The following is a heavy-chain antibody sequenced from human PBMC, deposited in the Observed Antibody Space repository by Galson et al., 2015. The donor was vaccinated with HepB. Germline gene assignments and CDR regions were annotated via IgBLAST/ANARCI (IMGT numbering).Heavy chain of an antibody. V-gene: IGHV3-33*01. Sequence: SLRLSCAASGFSLSTYGMHWVRQAPGKGLEWVAVIWYDGSNKYYADSVKGRFTISRDNSKNTLYLRMNSLRAEDTAVYYCAREYQVPSRLMHGMDVRGQGTTVTISS. D-gene: IGHD3-16*01. CDR2: IWYDGSNK. J-gene: IGHJ6*02. CDR1: GFSLSTYG. CDR3: AREYQVPSRLMHGMDV.